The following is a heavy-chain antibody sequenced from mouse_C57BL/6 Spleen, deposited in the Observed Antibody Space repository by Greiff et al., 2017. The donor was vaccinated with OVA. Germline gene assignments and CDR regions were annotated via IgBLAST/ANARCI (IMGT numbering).Heavy chain of an antibody. V-gene: IGHV1-64*01. Sequence: VQLQQPGAELVKPGASVKLSCKASGYTFTSYWMHWVKQRPGQGLEWIGMIHPNSGSTNYNEKFKSKATLTVDKSSSTAYMQLSSLTSEDSAVYYCARQNWDVDYAMDYWGQGTSVTVSS. J-gene: IGHJ4*01. D-gene: IGHD4-1*01. CDR1: GYTFTSYW. CDR2: IHPNSGST. CDR3: ARQNWDVDYAMDY.